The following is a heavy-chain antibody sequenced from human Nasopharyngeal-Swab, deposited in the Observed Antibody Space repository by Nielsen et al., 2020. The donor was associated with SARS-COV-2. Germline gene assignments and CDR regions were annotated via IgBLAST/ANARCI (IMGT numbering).Heavy chain of an antibody. D-gene: IGHD3-22*01. CDR3: TTSGYDSTSDAFDI. J-gene: IGHJ3*02. CDR2: IKSKTDGGTT. CDR1: GFTFSNAW. V-gene: IGHV3-15*01. Sequence: GGSLRLSCAASGFTFSNAWMSWVRQAPGKGLEWVGRIKSKTDGGTTDYAAPVKGRFTISRDDSKNTLYLQMNSLKTEDTAVYYCTTSGYDSTSDAFDIWGQGTMVTDSS.